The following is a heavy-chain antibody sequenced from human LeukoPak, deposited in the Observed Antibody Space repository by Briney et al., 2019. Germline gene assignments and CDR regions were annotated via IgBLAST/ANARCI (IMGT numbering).Heavy chain of an antibody. CDR2: IYYSGST. Sequence: SETLSLTCTVSGGSISSYYWSWIRQPPGKGLEWIGYIYYSGSTNYNPSLKSRVTISVDTSKNQFSLKLSSVTAADTAVYYCASGSSGVVADLALDYWGQGTLVTVPS. CDR3: ASGSSGVVADLALDY. CDR1: GGSISSYY. V-gene: IGHV4-59*01. J-gene: IGHJ4*02. D-gene: IGHD2-15*01.